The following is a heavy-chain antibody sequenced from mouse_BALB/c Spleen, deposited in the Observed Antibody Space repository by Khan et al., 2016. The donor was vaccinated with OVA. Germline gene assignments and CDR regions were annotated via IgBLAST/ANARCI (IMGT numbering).Heavy chain of an antibody. CDR1: GYTFTSYY. Sequence: QVQLQQSGPELVKPGSSVRISCKASGYTFTSYYIPWVKQRPGQGLEWIGWIYPGNVNSEYNETFKGQATLTADKSSSPAYMQLSSLTSEDYEVYFCARSGYGSFAYWGQGTLVTVSA. J-gene: IGHJ3*01. D-gene: IGHD2-10*02. CDR2: IYPGNVNS. V-gene: IGHV1S56*01. CDR3: ARSGYGSFAY.